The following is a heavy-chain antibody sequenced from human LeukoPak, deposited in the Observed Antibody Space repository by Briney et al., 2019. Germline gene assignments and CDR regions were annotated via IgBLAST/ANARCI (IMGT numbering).Heavy chain of an antibody. V-gene: IGHV3-74*01. D-gene: IGHD3-3*01. J-gene: IGHJ3*02. CDR3: ASGIGVGDSFDI. Sequence: GGSLRLSCAASGFTFSNYSMNWVRQAPGKGLEWVSRINSDARNTNYADSVQGRFTISRDNAKNTLYLQMNSLRVEDTAVYYCASGIGVGDSFDIWGQGTMVTVSS. CDR1: GFTFSNYS. CDR2: INSDARNT.